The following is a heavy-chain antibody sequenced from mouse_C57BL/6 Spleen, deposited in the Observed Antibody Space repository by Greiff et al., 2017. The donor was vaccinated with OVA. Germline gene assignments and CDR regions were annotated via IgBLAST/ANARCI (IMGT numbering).Heavy chain of an antibody. CDR1: GYTFTDYY. J-gene: IGHJ1*03. CDR2: IYPGSGNT. Sequence: QVHVKQSGAELVRPGASVKLSCKASGYTFTDYYINWVKQRPGQGLEWIARIYPGSGNTYYNEKFKGKATLTAEKSSSTAYMQLSSLTSEDSAVYFCAALRSLYWYFDVWGTGTTVTVSS. CDR3: AALRSLYWYFDV. V-gene: IGHV1-76*01. D-gene: IGHD1-1*01.